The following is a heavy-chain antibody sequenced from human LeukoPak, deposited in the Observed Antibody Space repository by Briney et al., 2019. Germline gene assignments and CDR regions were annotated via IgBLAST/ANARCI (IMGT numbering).Heavy chain of an antibody. Sequence: GWALSLSFAASGLIFDDYAWHWLRQARCKGLAGVAGICWNSGRLDYACSVKGRFTISRDNAKNSLYLQMNSLRAEDTALYYCAKDSAYYYDSSGYSDYWGQGTLVTVSS. V-gene: IGHV3-9*01. D-gene: IGHD3-22*01. CDR1: GLIFDDYA. J-gene: IGHJ4*02. CDR3: AKDSAYYYDSSGYSDY. CDR2: ICWNSGRL.